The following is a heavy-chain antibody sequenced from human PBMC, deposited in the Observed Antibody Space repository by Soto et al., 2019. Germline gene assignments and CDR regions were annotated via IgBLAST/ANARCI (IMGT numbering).Heavy chain of an antibody. D-gene: IGHD3-22*01. J-gene: IGHJ5*02. CDR1: GYTFTSYG. CDR3: ARSAAMYYYDSSGPSLNRFDP. Sequence: ASVKVSCKNSGYTFTSYGISWVRPAPGQGLEWMGWISAYNGNTNYAQKLQGRVTMTTDTSTSTAYMELRSLRSDDTAVYYCARSAAMYYYDSSGPSLNRFDPWG. V-gene: IGHV1-18*01. CDR2: ISAYNGNT.